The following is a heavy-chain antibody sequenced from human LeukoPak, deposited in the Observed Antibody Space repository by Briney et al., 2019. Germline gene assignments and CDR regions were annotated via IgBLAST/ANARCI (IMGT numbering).Heavy chain of an antibody. Sequence: PGGSLRLSCAASGFTFSNAWMNWVRQAPGKGLEWVGRIKSKTDGGTTDYAAPVKGRFTISRDDSKNTLYLQMNSLKTEDTAVYYCTPTRGYSYGFDYWGQGTLSPSPQ. CDR1: GFTFSNAW. D-gene: IGHD5-18*01. V-gene: IGHV3-15*07. J-gene: IGHJ4*02. CDR3: TPTRGYSYGFDY. CDR2: IKSKTDGGTT.